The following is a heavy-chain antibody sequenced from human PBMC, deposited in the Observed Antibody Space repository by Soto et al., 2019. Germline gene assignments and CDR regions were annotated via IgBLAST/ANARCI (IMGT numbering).Heavy chain of an antibody. CDR2: IIPIFGTA. J-gene: IGHJ6*02. CDR1: GGTFSSYA. CDR3: ARLRGTGTTRRGMDV. V-gene: IGHV1-69*13. Sequence: ASVKVSCKASGGTFSSYAISWVRQAPGQGLEWMGGIIPIFGTANYAQKFQGRVTITADESTSTAYMELSSLRSEDTAVYYCARLRGTGTTRRGMDVWGQGTTVTVSS. D-gene: IGHD1-7*01.